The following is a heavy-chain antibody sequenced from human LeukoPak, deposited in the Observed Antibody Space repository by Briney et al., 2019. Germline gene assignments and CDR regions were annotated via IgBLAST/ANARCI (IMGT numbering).Heavy chain of an antibody. CDR1: GYTFTGYY. J-gene: IGHJ3*02. D-gene: IGHD2-15*01. V-gene: IGHV1-2*02. Sequence: GASVKVSCKASGYTFTGYYMHWVRQAPGQGLEWMGWINPNSGGTNYAQKFQGRVTMTRDTSISTAYMELSRLRSDDTAVYHCARDGVLGSGPGDIWGQGTMVTVSS. CDR2: INPNSGGT. CDR3: ARDGVLGSGPGDI.